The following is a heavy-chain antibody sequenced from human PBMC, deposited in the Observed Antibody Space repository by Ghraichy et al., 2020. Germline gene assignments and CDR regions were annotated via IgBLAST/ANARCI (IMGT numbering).Heavy chain of an antibody. J-gene: IGHJ3*01. CDR2: INPDNDDT. V-gene: IGHV1-2*02. CDR1: GYSFTGHY. D-gene: IGHD1-26*01. CDR3: ATKWEPKNAFDL. Sequence: ASVKVSCRASGYSFTGHYMHWVRQAPGQGLEWMGWINPDNDDTKYAQKFQGRVTFTGDTSIGTGYMEVARLTYDDTALYYCATKWEPKNAFDLWGQGTMVIVSS.